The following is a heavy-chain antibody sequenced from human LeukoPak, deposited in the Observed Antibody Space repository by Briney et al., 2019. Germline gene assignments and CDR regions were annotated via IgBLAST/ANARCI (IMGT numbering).Heavy chain of an antibody. D-gene: IGHD6-6*01. CDR3: ARSSSSGSSTLFWY. V-gene: IGHV1-18*01. Sequence: ASVKVSCKASGYTFTSYGISWVRQAPGQGLEWMGWISAYDGNTNYAQKLQGRVTMTTDTSTSTAYMELRSLRSDDTAVYYCARSSSSGSSTLFWYWGQGTLVTVSS. CDR2: ISAYDGNT. CDR1: GYTFTSYG. J-gene: IGHJ4*02.